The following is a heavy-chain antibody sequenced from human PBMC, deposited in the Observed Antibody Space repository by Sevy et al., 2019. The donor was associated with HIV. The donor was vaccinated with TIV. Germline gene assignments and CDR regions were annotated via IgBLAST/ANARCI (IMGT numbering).Heavy chain of an antibody. CDR1: GYTFTGYY. Sequence: ASVKVSCKASGYTFTGYYIHWARQAPGQGLEWMGWINPNSGGTNFAQMFQGRVTMTRDTSISTAYMELSGLRSDDTGVYYCAREFLWFGESIVRSEAFDIWGQGTVVTVSS. V-gene: IGHV1-2*02. CDR3: AREFLWFGESIVRSEAFDI. D-gene: IGHD3-10*01. CDR2: INPNSGGT. J-gene: IGHJ3*02.